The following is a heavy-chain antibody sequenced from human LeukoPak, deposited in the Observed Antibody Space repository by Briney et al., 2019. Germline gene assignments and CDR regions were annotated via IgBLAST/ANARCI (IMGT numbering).Heavy chain of an antibody. CDR1: GASISSGSYY. CDR3: ARARFGYYYDSGSYYYYYMDV. D-gene: IGHD3-10*01. J-gene: IGHJ6*03. CDR2: IYTSGST. Sequence: SPSETLSLTCTVSGASISSGSYYWSWIRQPAGKGLEWIGRIYTSGSTNYNPSLKTRVTISVDRSKNQFSLKVSSVTAADTAVYYCARARFGYYYDSGSYYYYYMDVWGKGTTVTISS. V-gene: IGHV4-61*02.